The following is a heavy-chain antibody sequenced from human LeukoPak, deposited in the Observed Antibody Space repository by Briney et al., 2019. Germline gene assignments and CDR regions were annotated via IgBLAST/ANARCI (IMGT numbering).Heavy chain of an antibody. D-gene: IGHD6-6*01. Sequence: PSETLSLTCTVSGGSISINGHYWVWIRQPPGKGLEWIGSGYYNGNTYYSPSLKSRVTISVDTSKNQFSLKLTSVTAADTAVYYCARHLSSAREFYVWGQGTLVTVSS. V-gene: IGHV4-39*01. CDR3: ARHLSSAREFYV. CDR1: GGSISINGHY. J-gene: IGHJ4*02. CDR2: GYYNGNT.